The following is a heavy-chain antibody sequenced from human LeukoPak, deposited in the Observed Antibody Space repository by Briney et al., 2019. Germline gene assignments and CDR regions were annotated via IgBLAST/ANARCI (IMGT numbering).Heavy chain of an antibody. CDR1: GGSISSYY. D-gene: IGHD2-15*01. CDR3: ARVAGGFDY. J-gene: IGHJ4*02. CDR2: IYYSGST. Sequence: SETLSLTCTVSGGSISSYYWSWIRQPPGKGLEWIGYIYYSGSTNYNPSLKSRVAISVDTSKNQFSLKLSSVTAADTAVYYCARVAGGFDYWGQGTLVTVSS. V-gene: IGHV4-59*01.